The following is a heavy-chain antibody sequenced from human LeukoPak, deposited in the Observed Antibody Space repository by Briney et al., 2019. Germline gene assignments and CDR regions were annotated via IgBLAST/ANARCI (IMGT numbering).Heavy chain of an antibody. J-gene: IGHJ5*02. CDR2: ISSSSSTI. D-gene: IGHD3-10*01. CDR3: ARDIKGRYGSGNWFDP. Sequence: GRSLRLSCAASGFTFSSYSMNWVRQAPGQGLEWVSYISSSSSTIYYADSVKGRFTISRDNAKNSLYLQMNSLRDEDTAVYYCARDIKGRYGSGNWFDPWGQGTLVTVSS. V-gene: IGHV3-48*02. CDR1: GFTFSSYS.